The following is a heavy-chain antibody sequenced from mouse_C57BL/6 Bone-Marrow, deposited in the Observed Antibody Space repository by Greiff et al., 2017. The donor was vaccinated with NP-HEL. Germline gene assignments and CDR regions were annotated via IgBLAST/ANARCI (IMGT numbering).Heavy chain of an antibody. Sequence: EVKLMESGGDLVKPGGSLKLSCAASGFTFSSYGMSWVRQTPDKRLEWVANISSGGSYTYYPDSVKGRFTISRDNANNTLYLQMGSLKSEDTAIYYCARGDYGYDRDWYFDVWGTGTTVTVSS. J-gene: IGHJ1*03. V-gene: IGHV5-6*01. CDR3: ARGDYGYDRDWYFDV. D-gene: IGHD2-2*01. CDR1: GFTFSSYG. CDR2: ISSGGSYT.